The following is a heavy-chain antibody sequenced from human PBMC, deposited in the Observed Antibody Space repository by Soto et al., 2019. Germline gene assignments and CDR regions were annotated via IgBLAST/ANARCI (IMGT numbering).Heavy chain of an antibody. J-gene: IGHJ6*01. V-gene: IGHV1-69*13. CDR1: GGTFSSYT. Sequence: SVKVSCKASGGTFSSYTISWVRQAPGQGLEWMGGIIPIFGTANYAQKFQGRVTITADESTSTAYMELSSLRSEDTAVYYCARVSIYYGDYLDYYYYGMAVWRQGTTDTGSS. CDR3: ARVSIYYGDYLDYYYYGMAV. CDR2: IIPIFGTA. D-gene: IGHD4-17*01.